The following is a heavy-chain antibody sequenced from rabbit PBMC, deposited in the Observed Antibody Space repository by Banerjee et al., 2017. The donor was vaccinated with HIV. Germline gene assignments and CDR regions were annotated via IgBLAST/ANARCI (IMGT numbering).Heavy chain of an antibody. D-gene: IGHD3-1*01. CDR3: ARGGSNTYWGLDL. V-gene: IGHV1S40*01. CDR1: GFSFSSSYW. CDR2: IYAGSSGST. Sequence: QSLEESGGDLVKPGASLTLTCTASGFSFSSSYWICWVRQAPGKGLEWIACIYAGSSGSTYYASWAKGRFTISKTSSTTVTLKMTSLTVADTATYFCARGGSNTYWGLDLWGPGTLVTVS. J-gene: IGHJ3*01.